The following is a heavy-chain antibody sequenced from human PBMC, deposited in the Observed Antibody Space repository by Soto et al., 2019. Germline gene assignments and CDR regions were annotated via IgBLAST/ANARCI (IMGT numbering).Heavy chain of an antibody. V-gene: IGHV3-30*18. CDR2: ISYDGINQ. D-gene: IGHD6-19*01. CDR3: AKDFRGWYPYYFDY. Sequence: GSLRLSCAASGFTFVRYGMHCFGHAACKWREWVAVISYDGINQYSADSVKGRFTISRDNSKNTLYLQMNSLRAEDTAVYYCAKDFRGWYPYYFDYWGQGTLVTVSS. CDR1: GFTFVRYG. J-gene: IGHJ4*02.